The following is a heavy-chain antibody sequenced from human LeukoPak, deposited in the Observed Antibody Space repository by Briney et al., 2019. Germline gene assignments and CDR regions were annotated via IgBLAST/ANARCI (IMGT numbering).Heavy chain of an antibody. V-gene: IGHV5-51*01. CDR1: GYSFTSYW. CDR3: ARLGSDYYDSSGYYYELGY. Sequence: GESLKISCKGSGYSFTSYWIGWVRQMPGKGLEWMGIIYPGDSDTRYSPSFQGQVTISADKSISTAYLQWSSLKASGTAMYYCARLGSDYYDSSGYYYELGYWGQGTLVTVSS. CDR2: IYPGDSDT. J-gene: IGHJ4*02. D-gene: IGHD3-22*01.